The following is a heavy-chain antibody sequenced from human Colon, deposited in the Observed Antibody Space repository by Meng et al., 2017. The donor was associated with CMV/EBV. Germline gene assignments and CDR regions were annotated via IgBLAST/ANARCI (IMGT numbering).Heavy chain of an antibody. CDR3: AHTSWDFWSGYLAY. J-gene: IGHJ4*02. D-gene: IGHD3-3*01. Sequence: GGSLRLSCAASGFTFSDYYMSWIRQAPGKGLEWVSYISSSGSTIYYADSVKGRFTITRDNAKNSLYLQMNSLRADDTAVYYCAHTSWDFWSGYLAYWGQGTLVTVSS. V-gene: IGHV3-11*01. CDR2: ISSSGSTI. CDR1: GFTFSDYY.